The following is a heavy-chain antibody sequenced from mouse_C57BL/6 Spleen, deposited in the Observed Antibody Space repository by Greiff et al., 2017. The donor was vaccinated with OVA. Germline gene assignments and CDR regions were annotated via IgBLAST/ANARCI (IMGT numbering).Heavy chain of an antibody. Sequence: VQRVESGAELVRPGTSVKVSCKASGYAFTNYLIEWVKQRPGQGLEWIGVINPGSGGTNYNEKFKGKATLTADKSSSTAYMQLSSLTSEDSAVYFCAREYGSSYGGVFDYWGQGTTLTVSS. V-gene: IGHV1-54*01. CDR2: INPGSGGT. J-gene: IGHJ2*01. D-gene: IGHD1-1*01. CDR3: AREYGSSYGGVFDY. CDR1: GYAFTNYL.